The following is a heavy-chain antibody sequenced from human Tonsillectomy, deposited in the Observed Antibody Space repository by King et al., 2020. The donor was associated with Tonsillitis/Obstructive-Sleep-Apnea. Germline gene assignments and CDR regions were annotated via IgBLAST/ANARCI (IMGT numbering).Heavy chain of an antibody. CDR3: TKAVGTTVTAYFDY. J-gene: IGHJ4*02. D-gene: IGHD4-17*01. CDR2: ISWNSGSL. Sequence: VQLVESGGGVEQPGRSLRLSCAASGFIFDEYAKHGVRQAPGGGLEGVAGISWNSGSLPYADSVKGRFTISRDNAKNSLYLQMISLRYEDTALYYCTKAVGTTVTAYFDYWGQGTLVTVSS. V-gene: IGHV3-9*01. CDR1: GFIFDEYA.